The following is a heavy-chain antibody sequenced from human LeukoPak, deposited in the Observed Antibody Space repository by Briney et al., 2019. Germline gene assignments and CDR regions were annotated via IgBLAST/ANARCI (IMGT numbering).Heavy chain of an antibody. V-gene: IGHV1-2*02. CDR3: ARDGAIAARSFDY. Sequence: ASVKVSCTASGYTFTGYYMHWVRQAPGQGLEWMGWINPNSGGTNYAQKFQGRVTMTRDTSVSTAYMELSRLRSDDTAVYYCARDGAIAARSFDYWGQGTLVTVSS. CDR2: INPNSGGT. CDR1: GYTFTGYY. J-gene: IGHJ4*02. D-gene: IGHD6-6*01.